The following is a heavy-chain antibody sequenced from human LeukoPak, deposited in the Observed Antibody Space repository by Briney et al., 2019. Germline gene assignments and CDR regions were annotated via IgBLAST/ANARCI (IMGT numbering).Heavy chain of an antibody. J-gene: IGHJ4*02. V-gene: IGHV3-11*01. CDR1: GFTFSDYY. CDR2: ISSSGSTL. CDR3: ARVLSGATMIFDY. D-gene: IGHD1-26*01. Sequence: GGSLRLSCAASGFTFSDYYMSWIRQAPGKGLEWVSYISSSGSTLYYADSVKGRFTISRDNAKNSLYLQMNSLRAEDTAVYYCARVLSGATMIFDYWGQGTLVTVSS.